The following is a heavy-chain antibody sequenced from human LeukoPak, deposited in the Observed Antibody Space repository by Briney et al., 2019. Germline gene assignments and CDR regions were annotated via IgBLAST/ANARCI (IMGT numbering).Heavy chain of an antibody. Sequence: PSETLSLTCAVYGGSFSGYYWSWVRQAPGKGLEWVSAISGSGGSTYYADSVKGRFTISRDNSKNTLYLQMNSLRAEDTAVYYCAKEWYWGQGTLVTVSS. CDR3: AKEWY. V-gene: IGHV3-23*01. CDR2: ISGSGGST. CDR1: GGSFSGYY. J-gene: IGHJ4*02.